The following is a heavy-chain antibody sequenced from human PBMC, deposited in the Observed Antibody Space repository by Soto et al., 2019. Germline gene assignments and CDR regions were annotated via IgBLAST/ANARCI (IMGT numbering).Heavy chain of an antibody. CDR3: ARGFRYSYGYIYYYYGMDV. CDR2: INHSGST. Sequence: SETLSLTCAVHGGSFSGSYWSWIRQPPGKGLEWGGEINHSGSTNYNPSLKSRVTISVDTSKNQFSLKLSSVTAADTAVYDFARGFRYSYGYIYYYYGMDVWGQGTTVTVSS. D-gene: IGHD5-18*01. CDR1: GGSFSGSY. J-gene: IGHJ6*02. V-gene: IGHV4-34*01.